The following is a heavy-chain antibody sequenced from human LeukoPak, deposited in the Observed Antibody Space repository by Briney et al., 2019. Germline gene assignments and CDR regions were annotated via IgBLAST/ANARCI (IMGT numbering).Heavy chain of an antibody. V-gene: IGHV1-18*01. J-gene: IGHJ4*02. Sequence: ASVKVSCKASGYTFTSYGISWVRQAPGQGLEWMGWISAYNGNTNYAQKLQGRVTMTTDTSTSTAYMELRSVRSDDTAVYYCARDGPDFWSGYYDYWGQGTLVTVSS. D-gene: IGHD3-3*01. CDR2: ISAYNGNT. CDR1: GYTFTSYG. CDR3: ARDGPDFWSGYYDY.